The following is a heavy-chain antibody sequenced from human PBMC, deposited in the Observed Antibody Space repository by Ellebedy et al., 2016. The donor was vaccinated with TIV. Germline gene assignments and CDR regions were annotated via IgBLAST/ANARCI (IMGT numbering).Heavy chain of an antibody. Sequence: GGSLRLSXAASGFIFSDAWMTWVRQAPGKGLEWVGRIKRKIDGGTLDYAAPAKGRFTISRDDSQNTLFLQMNSLTTEDTGIYYCTKEVGVTGQYYYGMDVWGQGTTVTVSS. CDR3: TKEVGVTGQYYYGMDV. CDR2: IKRKIDGGTL. D-gene: IGHD1-26*01. J-gene: IGHJ6*02. V-gene: IGHV3-15*01. CDR1: GFIFSDAW.